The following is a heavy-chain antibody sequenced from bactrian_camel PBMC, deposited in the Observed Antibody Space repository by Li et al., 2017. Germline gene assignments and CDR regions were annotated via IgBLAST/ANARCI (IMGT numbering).Heavy chain of an antibody. Sequence: VQLVESGGGLMQPGGSLRLSCAASGFTFSTYPMTWVRQAPGKGLEWVSVIDSGGGTTRYADSVKGRFTTSRDNAKNTLYLQLNSLKPEDTAMYYCVAKGSVCDSDSWALESTYTRWARGPRSPSP. D-gene: IGHD1*01. CDR2: IDSGGGTT. J-gene: IGHJ4*01. CDR1: GFTFSTYP. V-gene: IGHV3S42*01.